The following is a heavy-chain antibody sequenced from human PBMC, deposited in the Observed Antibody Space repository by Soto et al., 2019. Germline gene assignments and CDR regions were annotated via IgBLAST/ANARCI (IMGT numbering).Heavy chain of an antibody. CDR2: IYYSGST. CDR3: ARVPVVPAAMEYYYYMDV. Sequence: SETLSLTCTVSGGSISSYYWSWIRQPPGKGLEWIGYIYYSGSTNYNPSLKSRVTISVDTSKNQFSLKLSSVTAADTAVYYCARVPVVPAAMEYYYYMDVWGKGTTVTVSS. CDR1: GGSISSYY. D-gene: IGHD2-2*01. J-gene: IGHJ6*03. V-gene: IGHV4-59*01.